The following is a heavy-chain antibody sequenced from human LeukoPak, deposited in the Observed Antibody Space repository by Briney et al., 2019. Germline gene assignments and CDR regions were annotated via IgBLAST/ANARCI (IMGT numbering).Heavy chain of an antibody. Sequence: ASVKVSCKVSVYTLTELSIHWVRQAPGKGLEWMGGFDPEDGETIYAQKFQGRITMTEDTSTDTAYMELSSLRSEDTAVYYCATKTRYSSGWSEIFPWGQGTLVTVSS. CDR3: ATKTRYSSGWSEIFP. CDR1: VYTLTELS. V-gene: IGHV1-24*01. D-gene: IGHD6-19*01. J-gene: IGHJ5*02. CDR2: FDPEDGET.